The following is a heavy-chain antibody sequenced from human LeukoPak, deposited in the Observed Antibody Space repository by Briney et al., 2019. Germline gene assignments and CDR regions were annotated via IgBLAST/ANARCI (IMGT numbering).Heavy chain of an antibody. D-gene: IGHD2-2*01. CDR1: GGTFSSYA. CDR3: AIVVVPAANLDAFDI. V-gene: IGHV1-69*13. J-gene: IGHJ3*02. CDR2: IIPIFGTA. Sequence: GASVKVSCKASGGTFSSYAISWVRQAPGQGLEWMGGIIPIFGTANYAQKFQGRVTITAGESTSTAYMELSSLRSEDTAVYYCAIVVVPAANLDAFDIWGQGTMVTVSS.